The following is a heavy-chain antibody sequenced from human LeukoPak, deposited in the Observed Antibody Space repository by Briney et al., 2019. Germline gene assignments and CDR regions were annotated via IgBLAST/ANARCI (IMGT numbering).Heavy chain of an antibody. J-gene: IGHJ4*02. Sequence: WASVKVSFKSSGYTFTSYDINWVRQAPGQGLEWMGWMNPNSGNTGYAQKFQGRVTMSRNTSISTAYMELSSLRSEDTAVYYCARGVSVAAAGTRDYWGQGTLVTVSS. CDR1: GYTFTSYD. CDR2: MNPNSGNT. V-gene: IGHV1-8*01. CDR3: ARGVSVAAAGTRDY. D-gene: IGHD6-13*01.